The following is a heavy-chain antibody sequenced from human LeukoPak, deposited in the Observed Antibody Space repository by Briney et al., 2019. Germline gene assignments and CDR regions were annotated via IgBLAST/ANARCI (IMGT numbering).Heavy chain of an antibody. J-gene: IGHJ6*02. D-gene: IGHD2-2*01. CDR1: GFTFSIYN. V-gene: IGHV3-48*04. CDR2: ISSSGSTI. CDR3: AGEPIVVVPAAMPEGYGMDV. Sequence: GGSLRLSCAASGFTFSIYNMNWVRQAPGKGLEWVSYISSSGSTIYYADSVKGRFTISRDNAKNSLYLQMNSLRAEDTAVYYCAGEPIVVVPAAMPEGYGMDVWGQGTTVTVSS.